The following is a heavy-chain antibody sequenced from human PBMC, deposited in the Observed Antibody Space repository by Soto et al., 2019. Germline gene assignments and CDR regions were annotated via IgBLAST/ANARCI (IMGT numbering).Heavy chain of an antibody. CDR1: GGSISSYY. J-gene: IGHJ6*02. V-gene: IGHV4-4*07. CDR3: ARGNCSSPNCYSFSGYYGMDV. D-gene: IGHD2-2*01. Sequence: SETLSLTCTVSGGSISSYYWSCIRQPAGKGLEWIGRIYTRGSTNYNPSLKSRVTMTLDTSKNQFSLKLTSVTAADTALYYCARGNCSSPNCYSFSGYYGMDVWGQGTTVTVSS. CDR2: IYTRGST.